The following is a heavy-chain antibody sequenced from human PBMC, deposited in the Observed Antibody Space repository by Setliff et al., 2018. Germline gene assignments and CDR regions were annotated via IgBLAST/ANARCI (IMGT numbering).Heavy chain of an antibody. V-gene: IGHV3-7*01. CDR2: INPDGSEK. Sequence: GGSLRLSCGASGFTYNNCWVSWVRQAPGKGLEWLASINPDGSEKYYVDSVKGRFTISRDNAKNSLSLQMNSLRTEDTAVYYCARDWRHKAMDVWGQGTTVTVSS. CDR1: GFTYNNCW. CDR3: ARDWRHKAMDV. D-gene: IGHD2-21*01. J-gene: IGHJ6*02.